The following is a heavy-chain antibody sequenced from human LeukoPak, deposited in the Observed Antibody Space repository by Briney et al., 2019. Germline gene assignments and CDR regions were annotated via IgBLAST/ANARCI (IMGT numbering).Heavy chain of an antibody. D-gene: IGHD6-13*01. Sequence: GGSLRLSCAASGFTVSSNYMSWVRQAPGKGLEWVSVIYSGGSTYYADSVKGRFTISRDNSKNTLYLQMKSLRAEDTAVYYCARVESSSNIDWGEGTLVTVSS. CDR1: GFTVSSNY. CDR2: IYSGGST. J-gene: IGHJ4*02. CDR3: ARVESSSNID. V-gene: IGHV3-66*01.